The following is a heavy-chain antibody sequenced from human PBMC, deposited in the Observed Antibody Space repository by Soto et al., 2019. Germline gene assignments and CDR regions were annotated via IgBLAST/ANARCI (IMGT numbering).Heavy chain of an antibody. CDR3: AREGSSGWVFWFDP. CDR1: GGTFSSYA. J-gene: IGHJ5*02. CDR2: IIPIFGTA. V-gene: IGHV1-69*12. Sequence: QVQLVQSGAEVKKPGSSVKVSCKASGGTFSSYAISWVLQAPGQGLEWMGGIIPIFGTANCAQKFQGRVTITADESTSTAFMELSSLRSEDTAVYYSAREGSSGWVFWFDPWGQGTLVTVSS. D-gene: IGHD6-19*01.